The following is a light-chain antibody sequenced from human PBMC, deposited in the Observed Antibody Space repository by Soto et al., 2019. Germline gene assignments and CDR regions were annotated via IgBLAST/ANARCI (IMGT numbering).Light chain of an antibody. CDR3: QQYNNWPRT. CDR2: GAS. Sequence: EIVMTQSPATLSVSPGERATVSCRASQSVSSNLAWYQQKPGQAPRLLIYGASTRATGIPARFSGSGSGTEFTLTIGRLQSEDCAVYYCQQYNNWPRTFGQGTKLEIK. V-gene: IGKV3-15*01. CDR1: QSVSSN. J-gene: IGKJ2*01.